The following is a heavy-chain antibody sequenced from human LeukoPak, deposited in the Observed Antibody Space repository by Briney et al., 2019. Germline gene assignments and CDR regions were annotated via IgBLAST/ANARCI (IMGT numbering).Heavy chain of an antibody. Sequence: PGGSLRLSCAASGFTFSSYAMSWVRQAPGKGLEWVSAISGSAVYTYYADSVKGRFTVSRDNSKNTLSLQMNSLRAEDTAVYYCAKDTIFDIWGQGTMVSVSP. CDR1: GFTFSSYA. J-gene: IGHJ3*02. V-gene: IGHV3-23*01. CDR2: ISGSAVYT. CDR3: AKDTIFDI. D-gene: IGHD3-3*01.